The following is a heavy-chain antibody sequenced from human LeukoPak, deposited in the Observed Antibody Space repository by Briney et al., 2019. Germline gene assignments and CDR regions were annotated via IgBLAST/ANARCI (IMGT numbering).Heavy chain of an antibody. D-gene: IGHD5-18*01. V-gene: IGHV3-23*01. Sequence: PGGSLRVSCAASGFNFSSYAMSWVRQAPGKGLEKVSAISGSGGSTYYADSVKGRFTISRDNSKNTLYMQMNSLRAEDTAVYYCAKGRAWIQLWLFDYWGQGTLVTVSS. CDR3: AKGRAWIQLWLFDY. CDR2: ISGSGGST. J-gene: IGHJ4*02. CDR1: GFNFSSYA.